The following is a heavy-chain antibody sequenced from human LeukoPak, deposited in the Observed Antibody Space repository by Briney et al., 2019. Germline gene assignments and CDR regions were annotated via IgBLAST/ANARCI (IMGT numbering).Heavy chain of an antibody. CDR2: ISYDGSNK. CDR3: ARDVKAAADY. V-gene: IGHV3-30-3*01. D-gene: IGHD6-13*01. J-gene: IGHJ4*02. CDR1: GFTFSSYA. Sequence: GGSLRLSCAASGFTFSSYAMHWARQAPGKGLEWVAVISYDGSNKYYADSVKGRFTISRDNSKNTLYLQMNSLRAEDTAVYYCARDVKAAADYWGQGTLVTVSS.